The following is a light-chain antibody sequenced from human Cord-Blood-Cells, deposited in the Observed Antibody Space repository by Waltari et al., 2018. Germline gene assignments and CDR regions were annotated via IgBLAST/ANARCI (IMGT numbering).Light chain of an antibody. V-gene: IGLV1-47*01. CDR3: AAWDDSLSGNWV. CDR1: SSNLARHY. J-gene: IGLJ3*02. CDR2: RNN. Sequence: SVLTHPPSASGTPGPRFTMSSSGSSSNLARHYVYCYQQLPGTAPKLLIYRNNQRPSGVPDRFSGSKSGTSASLAISGLRSEDEADYYCAAWDDSLSGNWVFGGGTKLTVL.